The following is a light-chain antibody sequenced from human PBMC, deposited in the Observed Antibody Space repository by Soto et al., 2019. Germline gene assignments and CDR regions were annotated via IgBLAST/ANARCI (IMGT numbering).Light chain of an antibody. CDR2: NNN. CDR3: VAWDGSLNGWV. CDR1: SSNIGSNN. J-gene: IGLJ3*02. V-gene: IGLV1-44*01. Sequence: QLVLTQPPSASGTPGQRVAISCSGSSSNIGSNNVNWYQQLPGTAPKLLIYNNNQRPSGVPDRFSGSKSGTSASLAISGLQSEDEADYYCVAWDGSLNGWVFAGGTQLTVL.